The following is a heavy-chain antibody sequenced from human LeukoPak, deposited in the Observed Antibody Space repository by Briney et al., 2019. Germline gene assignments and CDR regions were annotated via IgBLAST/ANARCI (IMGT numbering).Heavy chain of an antibody. CDR1: GYSFTSYW. D-gene: IGHD2-15*01. CDR3: ARPSCSGGSCPQSQEYYFDY. V-gene: IGHV5-51*01. CDR2: IYPGESDT. Sequence: GESLKISCKGSGYSFTSYWIGWVRQMPGKGLEWMGIIYPGESDTRYSPSFQGQVTISADKSISTAYLQWSSLKASDTAMYYCARPSCSGGSCPQSQEYYFDYWGQGTLVTVPS. J-gene: IGHJ4*02.